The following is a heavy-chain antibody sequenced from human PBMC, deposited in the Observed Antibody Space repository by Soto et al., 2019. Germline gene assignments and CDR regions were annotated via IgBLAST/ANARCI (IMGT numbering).Heavy chain of an antibody. CDR3: ARGSYYYDSSGYYHY. CDR1: GGSFSYYY. CDR2: INHSGST. V-gene: IGHV4-34*01. J-gene: IGHJ4*02. Sequence: PSETLSLTCAVYGGSFSYYYWSWIRQPPGKGLEWIGEINHSGSTNYNPSLKSRVTISVDTSKNQFSLKLSSVTAADTAVYCCARGSYYYDSSGYYHYWGQGTLVTVSS. D-gene: IGHD3-22*01.